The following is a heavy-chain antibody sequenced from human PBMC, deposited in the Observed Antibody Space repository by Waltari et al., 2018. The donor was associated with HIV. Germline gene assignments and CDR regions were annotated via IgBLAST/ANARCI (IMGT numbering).Heavy chain of an antibody. V-gene: IGHV4-61*02. CDR1: GGSISSGSYY. Sequence: QVQLQESGPGLVKPSQTLSLTCTVSGGSISSGSYYWSWLRQPAGKGLEWIGRIYTSGSTNYNPSLKSRVTISVDTSKNQFSLKLSSVTAADTAVYYCARDPGVAATPDAFDIWGQGTMVTVSS. D-gene: IGHD2-15*01. J-gene: IGHJ3*02. CDR3: ARDPGVAATPDAFDI. CDR2: IYTSGST.